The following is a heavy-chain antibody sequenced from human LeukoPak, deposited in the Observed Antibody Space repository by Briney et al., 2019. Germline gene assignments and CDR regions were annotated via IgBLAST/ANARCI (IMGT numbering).Heavy chain of an antibody. J-gene: IGHJ6*03. D-gene: IGHD2-15*01. CDR3: ARVGYCSGGSCYVSYYYYYYMDV. V-gene: IGHV4-34*01. CDR2: INHSGST. CDR1: GGSFSGYY. Sequence: SETLPLTCAVYGGSFSGYYWSWIRQPPGKGLEWIGEINHSGSTNYNPSLKSRITLSGDTSTIQFSLKLSSATAAATAVYYCARVGYCSGGSCYVSYYYYYYMDVWGKGTTVTVSS.